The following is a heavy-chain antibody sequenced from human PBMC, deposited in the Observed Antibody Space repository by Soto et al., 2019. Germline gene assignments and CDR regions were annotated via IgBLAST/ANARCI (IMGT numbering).Heavy chain of an antibody. CDR2: IFHSGDT. Sequence: QVQLQESGPGLVKPSGPLSLTCAVSGDSIRNSRWWTWVRQPPGKGLEWIGDIFHSGDTNYNPSLKSRVCISVDKSKNQCSLKVSSVTAADTAVYYCAYSTGWYRHDVWGQGTVVTVSS. J-gene: IGHJ3*01. CDR3: AYSTGWYRHDV. CDR1: GDSIRNSRW. D-gene: IGHD6-19*01. V-gene: IGHV4-4*02.